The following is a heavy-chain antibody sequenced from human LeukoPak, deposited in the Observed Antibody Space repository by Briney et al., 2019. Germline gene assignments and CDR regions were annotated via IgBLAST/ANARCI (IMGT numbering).Heavy chain of an antibody. Sequence: GESLKISWKRSGYSFSNYWIGWVRQMPGKGLEWRGTFYPGDSDTRYNPSVQGQVAISVDKTIDTAYLQLSRLKALDTAIHFFLRLPYSFRGYDSYFDNWGQGTLVTVSS. CDR2: FYPGDSDT. J-gene: IGHJ4*02. CDR1: GYSFSNYW. D-gene: IGHD5-12*01. CDR3: LRLPYSFRGYDSYFDN. V-gene: IGHV5-51*01.